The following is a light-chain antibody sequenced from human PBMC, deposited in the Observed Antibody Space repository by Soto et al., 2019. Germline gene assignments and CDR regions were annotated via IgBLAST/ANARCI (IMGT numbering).Light chain of an antibody. Sequence: QSALTQPASVSGSPRQSITISCTGTSSDVGDGDFVSWYQQRPGNAPKLMIYKVSNRPSGVSNRFSGSKSGNTASLTISGLQDEDEADYYCCSYTRSYTWVFGGGTQLTVL. CDR1: SSDVGDGDF. V-gene: IGLV2-14*01. CDR3: CSYTRSYTWV. J-gene: IGLJ3*02. CDR2: KVS.